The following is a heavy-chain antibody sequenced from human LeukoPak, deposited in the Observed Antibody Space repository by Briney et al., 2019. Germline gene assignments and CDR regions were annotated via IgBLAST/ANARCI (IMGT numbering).Heavy chain of an antibody. CDR1: GFTFSSYP. D-gene: IGHD3-10*01. Sequence: GRSLRLSCEASGFTFSSYPMHWVRQAPGKGLEWVAFIRYDGSNRYHVDSVKGRFTVSRDNSKNTLSLQMNSLRVEDTAVYYCARDYGSGMDVWGKGTTVTVSS. CDR2: IRYDGSNR. CDR3: ARDYGSGMDV. V-gene: IGHV3-33*08. J-gene: IGHJ6*04.